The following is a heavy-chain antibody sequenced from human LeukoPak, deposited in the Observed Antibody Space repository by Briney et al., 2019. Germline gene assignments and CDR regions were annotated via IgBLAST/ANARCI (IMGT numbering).Heavy chain of an antibody. V-gene: IGHV4-4*07. CDR1: GGSISGYY. CDR2: IYTSGST. CDR3: GREITYYDILTGPAYFDY. Sequence: SETLSLTCTVSGGSISGYYWSWIRQPAGKGLEWIGRIYTSGSTNYNPSLKSRVTMSVDTSKNQFSLKLSSVTAADTAVYYCGREITYYDILTGPAYFDYWGEGTLVTVSS. D-gene: IGHD3-9*01. J-gene: IGHJ4*02.